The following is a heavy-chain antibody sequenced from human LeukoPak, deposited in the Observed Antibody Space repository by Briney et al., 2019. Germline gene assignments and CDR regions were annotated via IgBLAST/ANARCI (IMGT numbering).Heavy chain of an antibody. D-gene: IGHD3-9*01. CDR3: ARSGLELRYFDWLSHPLDY. CDR2: IYYSGST. J-gene: IGHJ4*02. CDR1: GGSISSYY. V-gene: IGHV4-59*01. Sequence: PSETLSLTCTVSGGSISSYYWSWIRQPPGKGLEWIGYIYYSGSTNYNPSLKSRVTISVDTSKSQFSLKLSSVTAADTAVYYCARSGLELRYFDWLSHPLDYWGQGTLVTVSS.